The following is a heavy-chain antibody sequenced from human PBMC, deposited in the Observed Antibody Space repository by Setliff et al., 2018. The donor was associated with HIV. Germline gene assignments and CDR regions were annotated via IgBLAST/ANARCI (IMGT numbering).Heavy chain of an antibody. CDR3: AREYYYGSGSSFDP. J-gene: IGHJ5*02. D-gene: IGHD3-10*01. Sequence: PSETLSLTCTVSGDFFSSDYYWGWIRQPPGMGLEWIGEINQSENTNYNPSLKSRVTISADPSKNQFSLRLSSVTAADTAVYYCAREYYYGSGSSFDPWGQGTLVTVSS. CDR2: INQSENT. CDR1: GDFFSSDYY. V-gene: IGHV4-38-2*02.